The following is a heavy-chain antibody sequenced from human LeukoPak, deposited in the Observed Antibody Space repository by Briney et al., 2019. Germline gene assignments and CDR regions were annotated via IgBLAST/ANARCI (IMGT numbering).Heavy chain of an antibody. V-gene: IGHV4-4*09. CDR3: ARRARLVINKGYYYYYMDV. D-gene: IGHD3-9*01. Sequence: QTSETLSLTCTVSGVSISSYYWSWIRQPPGKGLQWIGYIYTSGSTNYNPSLKSRVTISVDTSKNQFSLKLSSVTAADTAVYYCARRARLVINKGYYYYYMDVWGKRTTVTVSS. CDR2: IYTSGST. CDR1: GVSISSYY. J-gene: IGHJ6*03.